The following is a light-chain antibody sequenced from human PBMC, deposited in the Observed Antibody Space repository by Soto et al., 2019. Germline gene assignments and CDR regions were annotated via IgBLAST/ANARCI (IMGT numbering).Light chain of an antibody. V-gene: IGLV2-8*01. Sequence: QSVLTQPPSASGSPGRSVTIPCTGTSSDVGGYNYVSWYQQHPGKAPKLMIYEVTKRPSGVPDRFSGSKSGNTASLTVSGLLPEDEADYYCASYAGGNKVFGTGTKVTVL. CDR3: ASYAGGNKV. J-gene: IGLJ1*01. CDR2: EVT. CDR1: SSDVGGYNY.